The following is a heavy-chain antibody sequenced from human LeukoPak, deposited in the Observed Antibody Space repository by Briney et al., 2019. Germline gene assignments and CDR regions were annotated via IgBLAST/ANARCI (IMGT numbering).Heavy chain of an antibody. CDR2: IYHSGRT. V-gene: IGHV4-38-2*02. CDR1: GYSISSGYY. CDR3: ARLSGSDYVWGSYRS. D-gene: IGHD3-16*02. Sequence: SETLSLTCTVSGYSISSGYYWGWIRQPPGKGLEWIGIIYHSGRTDYNPSLKSRVTISEDTSKNQFSLKLSSVTAADTAVYYCARLSGSDYVWGSYRSWGQGTLVTVSS. J-gene: IGHJ5*02.